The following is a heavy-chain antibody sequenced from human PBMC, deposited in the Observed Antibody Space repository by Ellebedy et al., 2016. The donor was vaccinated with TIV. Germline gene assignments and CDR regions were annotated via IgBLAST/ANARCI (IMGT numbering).Heavy chain of an antibody. Sequence: SLKISXAASGFTFDDYAMHWVRQAPGKGLEWVSGISWNSGRKGYGDSVKGRFTISRDNAKNSLYLQMNSLRAGDTAVYYCARDVRGFDFWGQGTLVSVSS. CDR3: ARDVRGFDF. CDR2: ISWNSGRK. V-gene: IGHV3-9*01. J-gene: IGHJ4*02. CDR1: GFTFDDYA. D-gene: IGHD3-10*01.